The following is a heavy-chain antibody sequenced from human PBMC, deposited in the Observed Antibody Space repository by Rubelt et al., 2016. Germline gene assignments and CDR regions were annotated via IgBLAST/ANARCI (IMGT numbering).Heavy chain of an antibody. Sequence: QLQLQESGPGLVKSSETLSLTCTVSGGSTSSSGYYWGWIRQPPGKGLEWIGSIYYSGRTYYNPSLKSRVTISVDTSKNQFSLKVRSVTAADTAVYYCVKRLGSPDYWGQGTLVTVSS. CDR2: IYYSGRT. CDR1: GGSTSSSGYY. V-gene: IGHV4-39*01. D-gene: IGHD3-10*01. CDR3: VKRLGSPDY. J-gene: IGHJ4*02.